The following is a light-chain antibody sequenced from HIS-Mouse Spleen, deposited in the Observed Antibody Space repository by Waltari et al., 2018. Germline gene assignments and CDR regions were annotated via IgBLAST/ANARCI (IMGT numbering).Light chain of an antibody. V-gene: IGKV1-33*01. Sequence: IQMTQSPSSLSASVGDRVTITCQASQDISNYLNWYQQKPGKAPKPLIYDASNLETGVPSRFSGSGSGTDFTFTISSLQPEDIATYYCQQYDNLPPYTFGQGTKLEIK. CDR3: QQYDNLPPYT. CDR1: QDISNY. CDR2: DAS. J-gene: IGKJ2*01.